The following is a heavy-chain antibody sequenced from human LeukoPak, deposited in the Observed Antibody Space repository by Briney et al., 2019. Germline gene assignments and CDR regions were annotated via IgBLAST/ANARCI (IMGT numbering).Heavy chain of an antibody. V-gene: IGHV4-39*01. CDR3: ARRVGYNGNSERLVAFDI. CDR2: IYYSGNS. CDR1: GGSISSTKYY. J-gene: IGHJ3*02. Sequence: PSETLSLTCTVSGGSISSTKYYWDWIRQPPGKGLEWIGSIYYSGNSYYVPSLRSRVTISIDTSKNQFSLRLSSVTAADTAAYYCARRVGYNGNSERLVAFDIWGQGTMVTASS. D-gene: IGHD5-12*01.